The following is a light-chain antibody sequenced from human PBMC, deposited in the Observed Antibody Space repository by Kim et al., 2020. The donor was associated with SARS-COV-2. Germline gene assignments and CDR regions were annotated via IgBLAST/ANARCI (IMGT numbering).Light chain of an antibody. Sequence: PASISFRSSQSLVYSDVNTYLTWFHQRPGQSPRRLVYKVSSRDSGVPDRFSDSGSGTDFTLKISRVEAEDVGIYYCMQGTHWPPTFGQGTKVDIK. V-gene: IGKV2-30*01. CDR3: MQGTHWPPT. J-gene: IGKJ1*01. CDR2: KVS. CDR1: QSLVYSDVNTY.